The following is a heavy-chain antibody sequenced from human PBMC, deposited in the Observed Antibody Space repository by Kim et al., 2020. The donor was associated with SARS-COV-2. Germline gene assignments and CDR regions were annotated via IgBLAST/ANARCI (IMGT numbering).Heavy chain of an antibody. CDR3: ARMLHNYAFDY. CDR1: GFTFSSYW. V-gene: IGHV3-7*03. Sequence: GGSLRLSCSASGFTFSSYWMSWVRQAPGKGLEWVANIKHDGSEKYYVDSVKGRFSISSDNAKNSLYLQMNSLRAEDTAVYYCARMLHNYAFDYWGQGTLV. J-gene: IGHJ4*02. D-gene: IGHD4-4*01. CDR2: IKHDGSEK.